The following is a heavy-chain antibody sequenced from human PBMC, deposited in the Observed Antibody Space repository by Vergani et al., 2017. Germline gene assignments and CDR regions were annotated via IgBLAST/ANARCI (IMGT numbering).Heavy chain of an antibody. J-gene: IGHJ4*02. CDR1: GYSFTNYW. D-gene: IGHD6-25*01. Sequence: EVQLVQSGVEVKKPGESLKISCQISGYSFTNYWIGWVRQMPGKGLEWMRIIHPADSDTRYSPSFQGQVTISVDKSISTAYLQRSSLRASDSAMYYCARLYGRDRSGSKYFDYWGKGTLVTVSS. CDR2: IHPADSDT. V-gene: IGHV5-51*01. CDR3: ARLYGRDRSGSKYFDY.